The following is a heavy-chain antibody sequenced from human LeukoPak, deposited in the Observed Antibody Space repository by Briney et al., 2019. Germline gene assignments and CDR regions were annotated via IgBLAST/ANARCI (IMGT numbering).Heavy chain of an antibody. Sequence: SETLSLTCTVSGGSISSSSYYWGWIRQPPGKGLEWIGSMYSSVSTYYNPSLKSRVTISVDTSKNQFSLKLSSVTAADTAVYYCARSGSGYLRYYFDYWGQGTLVTVSS. J-gene: IGHJ4*02. CDR3: ARSGSGYLRYYFDY. V-gene: IGHV4-39*07. CDR1: GGSISSSSYY. D-gene: IGHD5-12*01. CDR2: MYSSVST.